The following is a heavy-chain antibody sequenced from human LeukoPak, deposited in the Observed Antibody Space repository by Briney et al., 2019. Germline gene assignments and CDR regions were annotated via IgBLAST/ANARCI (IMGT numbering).Heavy chain of an antibody. V-gene: IGHV4-59*11. CDR2: ISYSGST. J-gene: IGHJ3*02. Sequence: SETLSLTCTVSGGSISSHYWTWIRQSPGKGLEWIGYISYSGSTNYNPSLKSRVTLSVDTSKNQFSLKLSSVTAADTAVYYCAREPTTVTKGFDIWGQGTMVTVSS. D-gene: IGHD4-17*01. CDR1: GGSISSHY. CDR3: AREPTTVTKGFDI.